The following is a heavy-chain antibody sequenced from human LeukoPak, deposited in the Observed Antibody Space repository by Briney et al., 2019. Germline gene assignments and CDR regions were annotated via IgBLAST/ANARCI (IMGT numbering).Heavy chain of an antibody. V-gene: IGHV1-69*05. CDR1: GYTFTSYG. CDR3: ARDALSIYCSGGSCYRSWFDP. CDR2: IIPIFGTA. J-gene: IGHJ5*02. D-gene: IGHD2-15*01. Sequence: SVKVSCKASGYTFTSYGISWVRQAPGQGLEWMGGIIPIFGTANYAQKFQGRVTITTDESTSTAYMELSSLRSEDTAVYYCARDALSIYCSGGSCYRSWFDPWGQGTLVTVSS.